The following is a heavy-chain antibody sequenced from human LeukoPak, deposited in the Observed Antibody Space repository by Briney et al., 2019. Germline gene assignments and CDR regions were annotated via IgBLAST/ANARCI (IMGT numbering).Heavy chain of an antibody. CDR2: IWYDGSNK. CDR3: ARDEYSSGWYYFDY. CDR1: GFTFSNYG. Sequence: PGGSLRLSCAASGFTFSNYGMHWVRQAPGKGLEWVAAIWYDGSNKYYGDSVKGRFTISRDNSKNTLYLQMNSLRAEDTAVYYCARDEYSSGWYYFDYWGQGTLVTVSS. D-gene: IGHD6-19*01. J-gene: IGHJ4*02. V-gene: IGHV3-33*01.